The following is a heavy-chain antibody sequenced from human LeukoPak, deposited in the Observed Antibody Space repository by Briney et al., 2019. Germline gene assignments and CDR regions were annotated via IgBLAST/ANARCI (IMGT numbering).Heavy chain of an antibody. CDR3: ARDKVYCGGDCYSTYYFDY. CDR1: GGTFNSYA. V-gene: IGHV1-69*05. Sequence: SVKVSCKASGGTFNSYAISWVRQAPGQGLEWMGRIIPIFGTANYAQKFQGRVTITTDESTSTAYMELSSLRSEDTAVYYCARDKVYCGGDCYSTYYFDYWGQGTLVTVSS. J-gene: IGHJ4*02. CDR2: IIPIFGTA. D-gene: IGHD2-21*02.